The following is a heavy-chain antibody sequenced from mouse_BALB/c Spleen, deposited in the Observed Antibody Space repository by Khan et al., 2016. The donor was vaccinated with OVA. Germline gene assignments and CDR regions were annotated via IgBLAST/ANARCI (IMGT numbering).Heavy chain of an antibody. Sequence: QVQLKQSGAELAKPGASVKMSCKASGYTFTSYWMHWIKQRPGQGLEWIGYINPTSGYTDYNQKFKDKATLTADKSYSTPYMQLSSLTSDDSAVYYCARDRIDYWGQGTALTVSS. J-gene: IGHJ2*01. CDR3: ARDRIDY. CDR2: INPTSGYT. V-gene: IGHV1-7*01. CDR1: GYTFTSYW.